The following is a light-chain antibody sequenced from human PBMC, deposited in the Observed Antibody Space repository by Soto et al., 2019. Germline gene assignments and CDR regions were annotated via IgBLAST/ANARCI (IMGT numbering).Light chain of an antibody. CDR2: EVS. V-gene: IGLV2-14*01. Sequence: QSALTQPASVSGSPGQSITISCTGTSSDVGGYNYVSWYQHHPGKAPKLMIYEVSHRPSGVSNRFSGSKSGNKASLTISGLQAEDEADYYCSSYTSSSTYVFGTGNKVTVL. CDR1: SSDVGGYNY. J-gene: IGLJ1*01. CDR3: SSYTSSSTYV.